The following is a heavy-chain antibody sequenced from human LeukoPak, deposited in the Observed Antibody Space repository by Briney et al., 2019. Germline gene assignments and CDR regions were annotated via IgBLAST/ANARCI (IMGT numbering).Heavy chain of an antibody. CDR1: GFTFSTYN. CDR3: ARVGSRGDWFYY. J-gene: IGHJ5*01. Sequence: GGSLRLSCAASGFTFSTYNMLWVRQTPAMGLEWLFYIHSGGYAVHYADSVKDRFTFSRDNAKNSLYLQMNSLRVEDTGVYYCARVGSRGDWFYYWGQGTRVTVSS. D-gene: IGHD1-26*01. CDR2: IHSGGYAV. V-gene: IGHV3-48*01.